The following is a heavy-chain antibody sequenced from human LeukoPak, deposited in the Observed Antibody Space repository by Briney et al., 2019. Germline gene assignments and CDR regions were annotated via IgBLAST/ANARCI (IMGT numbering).Heavy chain of an antibody. CDR1: GGSISSYY. V-gene: IGHV4-59*01. CDR2: IYHSGST. D-gene: IGHD6-19*01. J-gene: IGHJ4*02. CDR3: ARDNQQWLAYDY. Sequence: SETLSLTCTVSGGSISSYYWSWIRQPPGKGLEWIGYIYHSGSTNYNPSLKSRVTISVDTSKNQFSLKLSSVTAADTAVYYCARDNQQWLAYDYWGQGTLVTVSS.